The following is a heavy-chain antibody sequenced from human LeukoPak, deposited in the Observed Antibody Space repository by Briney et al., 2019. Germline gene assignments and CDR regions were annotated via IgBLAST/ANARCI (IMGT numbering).Heavy chain of an antibody. V-gene: IGHV4-39*07. CDR2: IYYSGST. CDR3: ARSSEGRYYYDSSGYSYYYYYMDV. CDR1: GGSISSSSYY. J-gene: IGHJ6*03. D-gene: IGHD3-22*01. Sequence: SETLSLTCTVSGGSISSSSYYWGWIRQPPGKGLEWIGSIYYSGSTYYNPSLKSRVTISVDTSKNQFSLKLSSVTAADTAVYYCARSSEGRYYYDSSGYSYYYYYMDVWGKGTTVTISS.